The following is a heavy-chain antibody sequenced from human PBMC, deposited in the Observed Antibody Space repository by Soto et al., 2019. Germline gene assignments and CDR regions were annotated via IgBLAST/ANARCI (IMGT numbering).Heavy chain of an antibody. CDR2: IKQDGSEK. Sequence: GGSLRLSCAASGFTFSSYWMSWVRQAPGKGLEWVANIKQDGSEKYYVDSVKGRFTISRDNAKNSLYLQMNSLRAEDTAVYYCARVARDCTNGVCYYDAFDIWGQGTMVTVSS. CDR1: GFTFSSYW. CDR3: ARVARDCTNGVCYYDAFDI. J-gene: IGHJ3*02. V-gene: IGHV3-7*01. D-gene: IGHD2-8*01.